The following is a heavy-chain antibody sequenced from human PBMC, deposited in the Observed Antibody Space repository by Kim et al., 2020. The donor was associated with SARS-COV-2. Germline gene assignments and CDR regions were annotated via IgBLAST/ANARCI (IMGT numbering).Heavy chain of an antibody. J-gene: IGHJ4*02. Sequence: AETLSLTCTVSGGSISSGDSYWDWIRQPPGKGLEWIASIYYTGTTYSNPSLKSRLTISVDTSKNQFSLRLSPVTAADTAVYYCARHRRSSGFEAYWGQGTLVTVAS. V-gene: IGHV4-39*01. CDR1: GGSISSGDSY. CDR2: IYYTGTT. D-gene: IGHD5-12*01. CDR3: ARHRRSSGFEAY.